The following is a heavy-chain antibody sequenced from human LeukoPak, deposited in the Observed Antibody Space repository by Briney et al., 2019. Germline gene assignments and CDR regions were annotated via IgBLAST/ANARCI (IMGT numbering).Heavy chain of an antibody. V-gene: IGHV1-18*01. D-gene: IGHD5-24*01. CDR1: GYTFNNYG. Sequence: ASVRVSCKASGYTFNNYGISWVRQAPGQGLEWMGWVTSYNGDTNYAQKFQGRVTMSTDTSTSTAYMELSRLRSDDTAVYYCARGDRETHFDYWGQGTLVTVSS. CDR3: ARGDRETHFDY. CDR2: VTSYNGDT. J-gene: IGHJ4*02.